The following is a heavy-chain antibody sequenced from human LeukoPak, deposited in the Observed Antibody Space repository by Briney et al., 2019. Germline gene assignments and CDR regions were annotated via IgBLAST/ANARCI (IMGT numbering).Heavy chain of an antibody. V-gene: IGHV3-74*01. J-gene: IGHJ6*02. D-gene: IGHD3-3*01. CDR2: INSDGSST. Sequence: GGSLRLSCAASGFTFSSYWMHWVRQAPGKGLVWVSRINSDGSSTSYADSVKGRFTISRDNAKNTLYLQMNSLRAEDTAVYYCARDQSTIYYDFWSGSFGMDVWGQGTTVTVSS. CDR3: ARDQSTIYYDFWSGSFGMDV. CDR1: GFTFSSYW.